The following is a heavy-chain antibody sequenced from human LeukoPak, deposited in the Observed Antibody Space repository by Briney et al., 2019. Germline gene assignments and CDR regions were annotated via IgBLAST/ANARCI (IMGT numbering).Heavy chain of an antibody. D-gene: IGHD6-19*01. CDR2: ISSSSSYI. Sequence: GGSLRLSCAASGFTFSSYSMNWVRQAPGKGLEGVSSISSSSSYIYYADSVKGRFTISRDNAKNSLYLQMNSLRAEDTAVYYCARSSGYSSGWTNWFDPWGQGTLVTVSS. CDR1: GFTFSSYS. CDR3: ARSSGYSSGWTNWFDP. V-gene: IGHV3-21*01. J-gene: IGHJ5*02.